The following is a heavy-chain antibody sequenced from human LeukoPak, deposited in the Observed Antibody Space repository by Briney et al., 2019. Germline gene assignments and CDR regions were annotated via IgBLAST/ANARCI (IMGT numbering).Heavy chain of an antibody. CDR3: AEDGIRDFDWSLY. D-gene: IGHD3-9*01. J-gene: IGHJ4*02. Sequence: ASVKVSCKASGYTLTSYDINWVRQATGQGLEWIGWMNPNSGNTGYAQKFQGRVTMTRNTSISTAYMELSSLRSEDMAFFFQAEDGIRDFDWSLYWGQGTLVTVSS. CDR1: GYTLTSYD. CDR2: MNPNSGNT. V-gene: IGHV1-8*01.